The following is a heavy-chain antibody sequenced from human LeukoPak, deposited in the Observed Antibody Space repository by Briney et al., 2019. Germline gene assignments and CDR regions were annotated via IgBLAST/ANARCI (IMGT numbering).Heavy chain of an antibody. D-gene: IGHD3-22*01. V-gene: IGHV4-30-2*01. CDR1: GGSISSGGYS. CDR2: LYHSRST. CDR3: ARSHYDSSGYYLDAFDI. J-gene: IGHJ3*02. Sequence: PSETLSLTCAVSGGSISSGGYSWSWIRQPPGKGLEWIGYLYHSRSTYYNPSLKSRVTISVDRSKNQFSLKLSSVTASDTAVYYCARSHYDSSGYYLDAFDIWGQGTMVTVS.